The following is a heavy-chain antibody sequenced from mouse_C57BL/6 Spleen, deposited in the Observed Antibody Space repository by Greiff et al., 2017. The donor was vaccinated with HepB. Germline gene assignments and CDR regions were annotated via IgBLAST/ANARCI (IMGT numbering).Heavy chain of an antibody. D-gene: IGHD1-1*01. Sequence: EVQLVESGGGLVKPGGSLKLSCAASGFTFSDYGMHWVRQAPEKGLEWVAYISSGSSTIYYADTVKGRFTISRDNAKNTLFLQMTSLRSEDTAMYYCAKSTTRAWFAYWGQGTLVTVSA. CDR2: ISSGSSTI. J-gene: IGHJ3*01. V-gene: IGHV5-17*01. CDR1: GFTFSDYG. CDR3: AKSTTRAWFAY.